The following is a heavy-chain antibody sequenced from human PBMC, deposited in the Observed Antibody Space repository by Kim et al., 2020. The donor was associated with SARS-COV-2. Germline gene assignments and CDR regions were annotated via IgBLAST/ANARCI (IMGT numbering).Heavy chain of an antibody. Sequence: ASVKVSCKASGYTFTSYYMHWVRQAPGQGLEWMGIINPSGGSTSYAQKFQGRVTMTRDTSTSTVYMELSSLRSEDTAVYYCARAAPSKNTRPDSGSYPWFDPWGQGTLVTVSS. D-gene: IGHD1-26*01. CDR1: GYTFTSYY. CDR3: ARAAPSKNTRPDSGSYPWFDP. CDR2: INPSGGST. J-gene: IGHJ5*02. V-gene: IGHV1-46*01.